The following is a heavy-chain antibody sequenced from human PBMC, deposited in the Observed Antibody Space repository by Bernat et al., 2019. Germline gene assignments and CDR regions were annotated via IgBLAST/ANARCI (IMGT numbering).Heavy chain of an antibody. CDR3: ARVHRNPTVTTGYYYYYMDV. Sequence: EVQLVESGGGLVKPGGSLRLSCAASGFTFSSYSMNWVRQAPGKGLEWVSYISSSSYIYYADSVKGRLTISRDNAKNSLYLQMNSLRAEDTAVYYCARVHRNPTVTTGYYYYYMDVWGKGTTVTVSS. V-gene: IGHV3-21*05. J-gene: IGHJ6*03. D-gene: IGHD4-17*01. CDR2: ISSSSYI. CDR1: GFTFSSYS.